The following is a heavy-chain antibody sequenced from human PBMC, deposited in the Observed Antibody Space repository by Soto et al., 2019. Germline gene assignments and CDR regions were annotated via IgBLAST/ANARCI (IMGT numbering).Heavy chain of an antibody. CDR1: GFTFTNSA. CDR2: IVVGSGNT. V-gene: IGHV1-58*02. J-gene: IGHJ3*02. CDR3: AATAYYDFWSGSLTDAFDI. D-gene: IGHD3-3*01. Sequence: SVKVSCKASGFTFTNSAMQWVRQARGQRLEWIGWIVVGSGNTNYAQKFQERVTITRDMSTSTAYMELSSLRSEDTAVYYCAATAYYDFWSGSLTDAFDIWGQGTMVTVSS.